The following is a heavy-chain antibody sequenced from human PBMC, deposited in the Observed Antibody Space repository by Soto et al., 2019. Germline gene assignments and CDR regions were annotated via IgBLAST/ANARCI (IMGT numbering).Heavy chain of an antibody. CDR1: GFTFSSYW. CDR3: AKGPGFLIHY. V-gene: IGHV3-7*03. Sequence: LSCAASGFTFSSYWMHWVRQAPGKGLEYVANIKQDGSEIYYVDSAKGRFTISRDNTKNSLYLQMDSLRAEDTAVYYCAKGPGFLIHYWGQGTLVTVSS. CDR2: IKQDGSEI. J-gene: IGHJ4*02. D-gene: IGHD2-21*01.